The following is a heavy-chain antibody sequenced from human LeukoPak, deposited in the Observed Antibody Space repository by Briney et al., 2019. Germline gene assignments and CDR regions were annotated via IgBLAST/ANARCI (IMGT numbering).Heavy chain of an antibody. Sequence: ASVKVSCKVSGYTLTDLSMHWVRQTPGKGLEWMGGSNPEDGETIYAQKFQARVTMNEDTSTDTAYLALSSLTSKDTAVYYCATSGTSSYYYYAMDVWGQGTTVTVSS. CDR2: SNPEDGET. D-gene: IGHD3-10*01. CDR3: ATSGTSSYYYYAMDV. J-gene: IGHJ6*02. CDR1: GYTLTDLS. V-gene: IGHV1-24*01.